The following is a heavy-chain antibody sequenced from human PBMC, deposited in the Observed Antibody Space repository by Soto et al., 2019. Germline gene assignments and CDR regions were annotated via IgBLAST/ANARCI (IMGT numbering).Heavy chain of an antibody. V-gene: IGHV3-33*01. Sequence: GSLRLSCAASGFTFSSYGMHWVRQAPGKGLEWVAVIWYDGSNKYYADSVKGRFTISRDNSKNTLYLQMNSLRAEDTAVYYCARSGSSYDIADLLTYYMDVWGKGTTVTVSS. CDR1: GFTFSSYG. CDR2: IWYDGSNK. J-gene: IGHJ6*03. CDR3: ARSGSSYDIADLLTYYMDV. D-gene: IGHD3-9*01.